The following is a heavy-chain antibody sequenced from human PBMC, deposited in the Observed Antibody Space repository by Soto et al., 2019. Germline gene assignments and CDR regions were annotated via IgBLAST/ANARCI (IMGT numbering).Heavy chain of an antibody. D-gene: IGHD6-13*01. J-gene: IGHJ5*02. CDR2: IIPILGIT. CDR1: GGTFSSYI. V-gene: IGHV1-69*08. CDR3: ARDYSSSSYGTWFDP. Sequence: QVQLVQSGAEVKKPGSSVKVSCKASGGTFSSYIISWVRQAPGQGLEWMGRIIPILGITIYAQKFQGRVAITADKSTNTAYMELSSLRSEDTAVYYCARDYSSSSYGTWFDPWGQGTLVTVSS.